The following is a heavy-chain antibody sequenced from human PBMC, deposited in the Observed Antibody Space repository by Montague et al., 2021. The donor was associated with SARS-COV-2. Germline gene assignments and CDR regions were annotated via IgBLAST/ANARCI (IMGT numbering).Heavy chain of an antibody. J-gene: IGHJ6*02. CDR3: ARVGVGTMVRGVIPAYYYYGMDV. D-gene: IGHD3-10*01. CDR1: GGSISNSRSY. CDR2: IYYMGTT. V-gene: IGHV4-39*07. Sequence: SETLSLTCTVSGGSISNSRSYWGWVRQPPGKGLEYIGSIYYMGTTYYNPSLKSRVTISVDTSKNQFSLKLSSVTAADTAVYYCARVGVGTMVRGVIPAYYYYGMDVWGQGTTVTVSS.